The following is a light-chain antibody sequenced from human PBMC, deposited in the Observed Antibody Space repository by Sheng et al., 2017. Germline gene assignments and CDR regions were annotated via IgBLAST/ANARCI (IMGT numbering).Light chain of an antibody. CDR2: DVT. V-gene: IGLV2-14*01. Sequence: QSALTQPASVSGSPGQSITISCTGTSGDIGAHNYVSWYQQYPGKVPKLIIYDVTNRPSGVSNRFSGTKSGNTASLTISGLQAEDEADYYCSSYTSSSTLVFGGGTKLTVL. J-gene: IGLJ2*01. CDR3: SSYTSSSTLV. CDR1: SGDIGAHNY.